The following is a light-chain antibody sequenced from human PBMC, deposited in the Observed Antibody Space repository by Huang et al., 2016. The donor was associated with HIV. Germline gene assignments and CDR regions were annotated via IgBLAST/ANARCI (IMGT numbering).Light chain of an antibody. CDR2: WAS. CDR1: QSLLYRSNNKNH. V-gene: IGKV4-1*01. CDR3: QQYYTVPWT. Sequence: DIVLTQSPHSLAVSLGERATINCKSSQSLLYRSNNKNHLVWYQQKPGQPPKLLMYWASTRESGVPDRFSASGSGTDFTLTISNLQAEDVAVYYCQQYYTVPWTFGQGTKVEI. J-gene: IGKJ1*01.